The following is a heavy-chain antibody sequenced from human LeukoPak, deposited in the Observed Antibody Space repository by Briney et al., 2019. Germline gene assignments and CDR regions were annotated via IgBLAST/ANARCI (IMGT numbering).Heavy chain of an antibody. Sequence: SETLSLTCAVYGGSFSGYYWSWIRQPPGKGLEWIGYIYYSGSTNYNPSLKSRVTISVDTSKNQFSLKLSSVTAADTAVYYCARGGYGSGRPMKYYFDYWGQGTLVTVSS. D-gene: IGHD3-10*01. CDR1: GGSFSGYY. V-gene: IGHV4-59*01. CDR2: IYYSGST. CDR3: ARGGYGSGRPMKYYFDY. J-gene: IGHJ4*02.